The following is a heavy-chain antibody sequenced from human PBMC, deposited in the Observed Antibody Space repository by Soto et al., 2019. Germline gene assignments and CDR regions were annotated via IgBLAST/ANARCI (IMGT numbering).Heavy chain of an antibody. J-gene: IGHJ4*02. CDR2: IYYSGST. CDR1: GGSISSGGYS. CDR3: ARDLPPREKEYYYGSGSYYGY. V-gene: IGHV4-31*11. Sequence: PSETLSLTCAVSGGSISSGGYSWSWIRQPPGKGLEWIGYIYYSGSTYYNPSLKSRVTISVDTSKDQFSLKLSSVTAADTAVYYCARDLPPREKEYYYGSGSYYGYWGQGTLVTVSS. D-gene: IGHD3-10*01.